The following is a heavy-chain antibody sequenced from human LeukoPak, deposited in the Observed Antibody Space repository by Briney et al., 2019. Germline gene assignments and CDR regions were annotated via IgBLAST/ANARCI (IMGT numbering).Heavy chain of an antibody. V-gene: IGHV3-23*01. Sequence: PGGSLRLSCAASGFTFSSYEMNWVRQAPGKGLEWVSAISGSGGSTDYADSVKGRFTISRDNSKNTLYMQMNSLRAEDTAVYYCASYDSSGYYHYFDYWGQGTLVTVSS. CDR2: ISGSGGST. D-gene: IGHD3-22*01. CDR1: GFTFSSYE. J-gene: IGHJ4*02. CDR3: ASYDSSGYYHYFDY.